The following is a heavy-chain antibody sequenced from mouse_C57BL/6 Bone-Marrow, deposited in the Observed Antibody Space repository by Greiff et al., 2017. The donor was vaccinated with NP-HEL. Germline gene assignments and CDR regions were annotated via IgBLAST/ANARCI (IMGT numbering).Heavy chain of an antibody. V-gene: IGHV14-4*01. CDR1: GFNIKDDY. CDR3: TLLLLRRFDY. CDR2: IDPENGDT. Sequence: EVKLMESGAELVRPGASVKLSCTASGFNIKDDYMHWVKQRPEQGLEWIGWIDPENGDTEYASKFQGKATITADTSSNTAYLQLSSLTSEDTAVYYCTLLLLRRFDYWGQGTTLTVSS. D-gene: IGHD1-1*01. J-gene: IGHJ2*01.